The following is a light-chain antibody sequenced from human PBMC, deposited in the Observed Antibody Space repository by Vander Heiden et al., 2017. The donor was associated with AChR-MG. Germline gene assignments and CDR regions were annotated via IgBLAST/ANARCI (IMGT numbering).Light chain of an antibody. CDR1: QRISSR. CDR3: QQEDAYPDT. J-gene: IGKJ2*01. V-gene: IGKV1-5*03. CDR2: KAS. Sequence: DIQMTQSPSTLSASVGDRVTITCRASQRISSRLAWYQQKPGKTLKLLIYKASNLQSGVPSRFGGSGSETEFTLTITNLQPDDFATYFCQQEDAYPDTFGQGTKLEIK.